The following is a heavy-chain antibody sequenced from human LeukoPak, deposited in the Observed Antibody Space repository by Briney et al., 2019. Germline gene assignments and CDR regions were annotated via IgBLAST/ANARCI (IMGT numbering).Heavy chain of an antibody. J-gene: IGHJ6*02. Sequence: GGSLRLSCAASGFPFSAYWMHWVRQAPGKGLVWVSTINTDGGVTTHADSVKGRFTISRDNAENTLYLQMNSLRAEDTAVYYCAKDGGDIVVVPAYYGMDVWGQGTTVTVSS. CDR2: INTDGGVT. CDR1: GFPFSAYW. D-gene: IGHD2-2*01. CDR3: AKDGGDIVVVPAYYGMDV. V-gene: IGHV3-74*03.